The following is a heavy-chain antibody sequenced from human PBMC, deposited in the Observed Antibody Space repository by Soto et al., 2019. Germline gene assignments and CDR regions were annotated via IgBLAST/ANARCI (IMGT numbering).Heavy chain of an antibody. D-gene: IGHD1-26*01. CDR2: INAGNGNT. CDR1: GYTFTSYA. V-gene: IGHV1-3*01. J-gene: IGHJ4*02. CDR3: ARDLHPSGWEVLEH. Sequence: ASVKVSCKASGYTFTSYAMHWVRQAPGQRLEWMGWINAGNGNTKYSQKFQDRVTITRDTSASTAYMELSSLRSEDTAGYYCARDLHPSGWEVLEHWGQGTLVTVSS.